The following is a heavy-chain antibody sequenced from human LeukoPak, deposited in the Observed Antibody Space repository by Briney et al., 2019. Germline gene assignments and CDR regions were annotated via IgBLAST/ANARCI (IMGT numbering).Heavy chain of an antibody. CDR1: GFIFSSYS. J-gene: IGHJ4*02. D-gene: IGHD2-8*01. V-gene: IGHV3-23*01. Sequence: GGSLRLSCAASGFIFSSYSMNWVRKAPGKALEWVSAISGSGTSTYYADSVRGRFTFSRDNSKNTRYLQRNSLRAEDTAVYYCARDLGSCTNGVCHTRFAYWSQGTLVAVPS. CDR3: ARDLGSCTNGVCHTRFAY. CDR2: ISGSGTST.